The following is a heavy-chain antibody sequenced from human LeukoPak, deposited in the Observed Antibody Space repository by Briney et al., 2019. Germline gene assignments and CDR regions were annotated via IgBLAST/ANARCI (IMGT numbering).Heavy chain of an antibody. CDR2: INSGSTYT. D-gene: IGHD1-1*01. V-gene: IGHV3-21*01. CDR1: GFTFSSYM. J-gene: IGHJ4*02. CDR3: ARSLTTLTYEGY. Sequence: PGGSLRLSCAASGFTFSSYMMNWVRQAPGKGLEWVSSINSGSTYTYYTESVKGRFTVSRDNAKNSLFLQMNSLRAEDTAIYYCARSLTTLTYEGYWGQGTLVTVSS.